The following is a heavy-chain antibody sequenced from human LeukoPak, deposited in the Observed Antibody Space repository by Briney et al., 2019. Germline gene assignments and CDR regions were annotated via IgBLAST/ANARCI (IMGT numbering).Heavy chain of an antibody. V-gene: IGHV3-11*01. J-gene: IGHJ4*02. CDR2: ISSASRTT. CDR1: GFTFSDYS. D-gene: IGHD3-22*01. CDR3: ARDVRLTTIVVGPSDY. Sequence: AGGSLRLSCAVSGFTFSDYSMTWIRQAPGKGLEWVSYISSASRTTYYADSVKGRFTISRDNAKNSLYLQMNSLRAEDTAVYYCARDVRLTTIVVGPSDYWGQGTLVTVSS.